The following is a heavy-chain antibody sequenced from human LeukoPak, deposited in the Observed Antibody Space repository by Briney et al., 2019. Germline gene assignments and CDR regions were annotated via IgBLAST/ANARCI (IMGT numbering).Heavy chain of an antibody. V-gene: IGHV4-39*07. J-gene: IGHJ4*02. D-gene: IGHD3-10*01. Sequence: SETLSLTCTLSGGSMRNTDYYWGWIRQPPGKGLEWIASIYNSGMTYHNPSLKSRVTMSVDTSKIQFSLYLSSVTAADTAVYYCARANYYYFDYWGQGTLVTVSS. CDR1: GGSMRNTDYY. CDR2: IYNSGMT. CDR3: ARANYYYFDY.